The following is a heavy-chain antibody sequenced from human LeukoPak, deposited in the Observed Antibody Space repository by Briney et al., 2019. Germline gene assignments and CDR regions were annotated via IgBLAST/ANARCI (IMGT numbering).Heavy chain of an antibody. CDR1: DATMNNYY. J-gene: IGHJ4*02. CDR2: VFSRGTT. V-gene: IGHV4-4*07. CDR3: ARKDGDY. Sequence: SDTLSLTCTVSDATMNNYYWSWIRQSPEKGLEWIGFVFSRGTTNYNPSFKSRLTMSIDTPKKQCSLRLTSVTAADTAMYFCARKDGDYWGRGTLVTVSS.